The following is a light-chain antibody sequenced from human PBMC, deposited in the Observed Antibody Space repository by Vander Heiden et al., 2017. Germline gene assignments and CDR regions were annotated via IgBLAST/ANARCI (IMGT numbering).Light chain of an antibody. CDR2: AAS. CDR3: QQYDGYRWT. Sequence: AIRMTQSPSSFSASTGDRVTITCRASQGISSYLAWYQQKPGKAPKLLIYAASTLQSGVPSRFSGSGSGTDFTLSISFLQSEDFATYYCQQYDGYRWTFGQGTKVEIK. CDR1: QGISSY. V-gene: IGKV1-8*01. J-gene: IGKJ1*01.